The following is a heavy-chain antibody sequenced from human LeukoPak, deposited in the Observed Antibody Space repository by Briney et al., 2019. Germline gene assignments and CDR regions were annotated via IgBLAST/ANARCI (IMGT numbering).Heavy chain of an antibody. V-gene: IGHV1-69*05. CDR3: ARVISRLFPDY. CDR2: IIPIFGTA. CDR1: GGTFSSYA. Sequence: SVKVSCKASGGTFSSYAISWVRQAPGQGLEWMGGIIPIFGTANYAQKFQGRVTMTSDTSTSTVYMELSSLRSEDTAVYYCARVISRLFPDYWGQGTLVTVSS. D-gene: IGHD2-21*01. J-gene: IGHJ4*02.